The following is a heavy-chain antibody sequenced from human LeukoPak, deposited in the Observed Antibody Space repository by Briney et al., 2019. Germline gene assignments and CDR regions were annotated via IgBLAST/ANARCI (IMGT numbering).Heavy chain of an antibody. CDR2: INPNSGST. D-gene: IGHD3-3*01. J-gene: IGHJ6*04. Sequence: ASVKVSCKASGYTFTGYYMHWVRQAPGQGLEWMGWINPNSGSTNYAQKFQGRVTMTRDTSISTAYMELSRLRSDDTAVYYCARDGVGDCVDVWGKGTTVTVSS. CDR1: GYTFTGYY. CDR3: ARDGVGDCVDV. V-gene: IGHV1-2*02.